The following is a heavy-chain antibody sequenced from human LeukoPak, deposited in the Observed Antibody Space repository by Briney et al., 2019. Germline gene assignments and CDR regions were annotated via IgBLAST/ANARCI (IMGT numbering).Heavy chain of an antibody. V-gene: IGHV3-74*01. D-gene: IGHD3-16*01. J-gene: IGHJ4*02. Sequence: GGSLRLSCVASGFTFTTYWMHWVRHAPGKGLVWVSRINGDGSNSNYADSVKGRFTISRDNARNTLYLQMNGLRAGDTALYYCARTSPTSHLDFWGQGTLVTVSS. CDR1: GFTFTTYW. CDR2: INGDGSNS. CDR3: ARTSPTSHLDF.